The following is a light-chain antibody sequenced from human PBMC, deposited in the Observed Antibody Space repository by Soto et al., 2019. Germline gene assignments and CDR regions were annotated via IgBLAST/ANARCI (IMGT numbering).Light chain of an antibody. V-gene: IGKV3-20*01. Sequence: EIVLTQSAGTLSLSPGERATLSCRASQSVSSSYLAWYQQKSGQAPRLLIFAASSRATGIPDRFNGSGSGTDFTLTISRLEPEDFAVYYCQQYGSSPYTFGQGTKLEIK. J-gene: IGKJ2*01. CDR1: QSVSSSY. CDR3: QQYGSSPYT. CDR2: AAS.